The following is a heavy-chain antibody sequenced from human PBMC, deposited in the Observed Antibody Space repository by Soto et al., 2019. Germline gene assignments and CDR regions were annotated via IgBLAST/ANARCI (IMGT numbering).Heavy chain of an antibody. J-gene: IGHJ6*02. CDR3: TTSLELPLGTDI. CDR2: FDPEDGET. CDR1: GYSLTELS. V-gene: IGHV1-24*01. D-gene: IGHD1-26*01. Sequence: GASVNVSCKISGYSLTELSVHWVRQAPGKGLEWMGDFDPEDGETIFTQRFQGRLTLTGDTSTDTVYMDLSRLRPEDTAVYYCTTSLELPLGTDIWGQGTTVTVSS.